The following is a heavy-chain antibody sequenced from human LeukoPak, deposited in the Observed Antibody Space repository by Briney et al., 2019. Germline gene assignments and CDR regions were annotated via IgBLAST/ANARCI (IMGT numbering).Heavy chain of an antibody. CDR1: GFTFSSYS. V-gene: IGHV3-21*01. Sequence: GGSLRLSCAAAGFTFSSYSINWVRQAPGKGLEWVSFISSSSSYIYYADSVKGRFTISRDNAKNSLSLQMNSLRAEDTAVYYCARAGAAAGTPFDYWGQGTLVTVSS. CDR2: ISSSSSYI. CDR3: ARAGAAAGTPFDY. D-gene: IGHD6-13*01. J-gene: IGHJ4*02.